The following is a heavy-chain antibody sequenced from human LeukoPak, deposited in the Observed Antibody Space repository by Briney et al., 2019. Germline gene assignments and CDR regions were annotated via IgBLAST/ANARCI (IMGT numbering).Heavy chain of an antibody. J-gene: IGHJ5*02. V-gene: IGHV4-59*08. CDR2: IYYSGST. Sequence: SETLSLTCTVSGGSISRYYWSWIRQPPGKGLEWIGYIYYSGSTNYNPSLKSRVTISVDTSKNQFSLKLSSVTAADTAVYYCARFFRADCSGGSCYEDWFDPWGQGTLVTVSS. CDR1: GGSISRYY. D-gene: IGHD2-15*01. CDR3: ARFFRADCSGGSCYEDWFDP.